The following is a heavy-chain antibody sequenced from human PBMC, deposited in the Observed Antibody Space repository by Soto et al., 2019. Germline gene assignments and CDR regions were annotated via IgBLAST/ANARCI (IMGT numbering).Heavy chain of an antibody. J-gene: IGHJ6*02. CDR2: IIPIFGTA. CDR3: ARGIYGSGSYYTTPNYYYYGMDV. CDR1: GGTFSSYA. Sequence: SVKVSCKASGGTFSSYAISWVRQAPGQGLEWMGGIIPIFGTANYAQKFQGRVTITADESASTAYMELSSLRSEDTAVYYCARGIYGSGSYYTTPNYYYYGMDVWGQGTTVTVSS. D-gene: IGHD3-10*01. V-gene: IGHV1-69*13.